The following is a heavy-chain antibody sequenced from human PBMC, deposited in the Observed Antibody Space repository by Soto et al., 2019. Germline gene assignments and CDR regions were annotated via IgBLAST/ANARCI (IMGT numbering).Heavy chain of an antibody. CDR1: GGTFSSYA. D-gene: IGHD3-3*01. CDR2: IIPIFGTA. CDR3: ARGADFGVVIKGRFDY. Sequence: QVQLVQSGAEVKKPGSSVKVSCKASGGTFSSYAISWVRQAPGQGLEWMGGIIPIFGTANYAQKFQGRVTITADKSTSTAYMELSSLRPEDTAVYYCARGADFGVVIKGRFDYWGQGTLVTVSS. J-gene: IGHJ4*02. V-gene: IGHV1-69*06.